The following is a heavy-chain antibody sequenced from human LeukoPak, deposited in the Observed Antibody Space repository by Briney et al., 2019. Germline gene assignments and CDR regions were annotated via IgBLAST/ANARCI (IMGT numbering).Heavy chain of an antibody. V-gene: IGHV4-39*01. Sequence: SETLSLTCTVSGGSISSSSYYWGWICQPPGKGLEWIGSIYYSGSTYYNPSLKSRVTISVDTSKNQFSLKLSSVTAADTAVYYCARHDAIFGVVIIPGAFDIWGQGTMVAVSS. D-gene: IGHD3-3*01. J-gene: IGHJ3*02. CDR3: ARHDAIFGVVIIPGAFDI. CDR2: IYYSGST. CDR1: GGSISSSSYY.